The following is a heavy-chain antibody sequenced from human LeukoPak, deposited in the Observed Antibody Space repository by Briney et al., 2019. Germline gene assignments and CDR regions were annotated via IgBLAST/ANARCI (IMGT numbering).Heavy chain of an antibody. V-gene: IGHV3-43*02. J-gene: IGHJ4*02. CDR1: GLPICDFA. CDR3: ARESGKFDY. CDR2: ISGDGVST. Sequence: GGSLRLSCVASGLPICDFAMHWVRQAPGQGLEWVSLISGDGVSTFFADSVKGRFSISRDNSKNSLFLEMSSLRTEDTAMYYCARESGKFDYWGQGTLVAVSS.